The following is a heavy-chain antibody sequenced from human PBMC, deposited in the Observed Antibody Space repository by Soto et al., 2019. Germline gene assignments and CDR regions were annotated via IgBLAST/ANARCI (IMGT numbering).Heavy chain of an antibody. J-gene: IGHJ3*02. CDR1: GFTFSTYA. CDR2: LSPSGGET. V-gene: IGHV3-23*01. D-gene: IGHD4-17*01. Sequence: GGSLRLSCVASGFTFSTYAMSWVRQAPGKGLEWVSALSPSGGETYYADSVKGRFTISRDNSMNALYLQMNSLRVEDTAVYYCAHPRGYGVFDAYDIWGQGTMVTVS. CDR3: AHPRGYGVFDAYDI.